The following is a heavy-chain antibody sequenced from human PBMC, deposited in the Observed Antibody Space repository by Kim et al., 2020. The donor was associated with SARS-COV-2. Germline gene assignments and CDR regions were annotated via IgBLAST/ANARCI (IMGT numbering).Heavy chain of an antibody. CDR2: ISNNGGST. D-gene: IGHD1-26*01. CDR1: EFTFSNYH. V-gene: IGHV3-64D*09. Sequence: GGSLRLSCSASEFTFSNYHMHWVRQAPGKGLEYVSAISNNGGSTYYADSVKGRFTISRDNSNHILYLQMSSLRVEGTAVYYCVKVAGATLGYLGQGTLAT. J-gene: IGHJ4*02. CDR3: VKVAGATLGY.